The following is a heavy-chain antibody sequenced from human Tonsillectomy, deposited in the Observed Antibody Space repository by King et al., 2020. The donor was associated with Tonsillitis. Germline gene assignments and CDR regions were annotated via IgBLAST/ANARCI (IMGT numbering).Heavy chain of an antibody. J-gene: IGHJ3*02. CDR2: INHSGST. V-gene: IGHV4-34*01. D-gene: IGHD6-19*01. Sequence: VQLQQWGAGLLKPSETLSLTCAVYGGSFSGYYWSWIRQPPGKGREWIGEINHSGSTNYNPSLKSRVTISVDTAKNQFSLKLSSVTAADTAVYYCAREGKAVAGLAFDIWGQGTMVTVSS. CDR1: GGSFSGYY. CDR3: AREGKAVAGLAFDI.